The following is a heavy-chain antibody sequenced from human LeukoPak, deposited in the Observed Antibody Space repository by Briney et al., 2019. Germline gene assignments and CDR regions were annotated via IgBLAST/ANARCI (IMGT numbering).Heavy chain of an antibody. Sequence: GRSLRLSCAASGFTFSHYGMHWVRQAPGKGLEWVAVIWFDGGEIHYLDSVKGRFTISRDNSKNTLYLQMNSLRADDTAVYYCVRGSGGAGYNYWGDYWGQGTLGTVTP. J-gene: IGHJ4*02. CDR1: GFTFSHYG. CDR3: VRGSGGAGYNYWGDY. D-gene: IGHD5-24*01. V-gene: IGHV3-33*01. CDR2: IWFDGGEI.